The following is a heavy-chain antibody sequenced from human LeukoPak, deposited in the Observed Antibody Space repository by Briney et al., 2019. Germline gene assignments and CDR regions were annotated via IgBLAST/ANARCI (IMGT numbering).Heavy chain of an antibody. Sequence: SETLSLTCTVSGGSISSGDYYWSWIRQPPGKGLEWIGYIYYSGSTFYNPSLKSRVTISVDTSKNQFSLKLSSVTAADTAVYYCARGDDSSGYYSGAFDIWGQGTMVTVSS. J-gene: IGHJ3*02. CDR2: IYYSGST. CDR1: GGSISSGDYY. D-gene: IGHD3-22*01. V-gene: IGHV4-30-4*08. CDR3: ARGDDSSGYYSGAFDI.